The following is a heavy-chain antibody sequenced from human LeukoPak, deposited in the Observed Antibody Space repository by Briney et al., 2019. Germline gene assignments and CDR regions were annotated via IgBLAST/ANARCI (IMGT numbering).Heavy chain of an antibody. CDR3: ARDYDSSGYYYWDYYYYGMDV. Sequence: PWASVKVSCKASGYTFTSYGISWVRQAPGQGLEWMGWISAYNGSTNYAQKLQGRVTMTTDASTSTAYMELRSLRSDDTAVYYCARDYDSSGYYYWDYYYYGMDVWGQGTTVTVSS. CDR2: ISAYNGST. CDR1: GYTFTSYG. V-gene: IGHV1-18*01. J-gene: IGHJ6*02. D-gene: IGHD3-22*01.